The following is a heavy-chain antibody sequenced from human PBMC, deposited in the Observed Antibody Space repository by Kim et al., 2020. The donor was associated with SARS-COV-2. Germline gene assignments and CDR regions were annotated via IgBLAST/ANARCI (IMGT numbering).Heavy chain of an antibody. CDR2: NGEP. V-gene: IGHV1-18*01. J-gene: IGHJ4*02. D-gene: IGHD4-17*01. CDR3: ARGTTTDDY. Sequence: NGEPMYAQKFQGRVTLTTDTSTNTAYMEIKSLRSDDTAFYYCARGTTTDDYWGQGTLVNVSS.